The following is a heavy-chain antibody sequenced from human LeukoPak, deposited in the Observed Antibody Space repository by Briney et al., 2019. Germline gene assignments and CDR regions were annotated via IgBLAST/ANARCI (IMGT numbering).Heavy chain of an antibody. CDR2: IRYDGSNN. J-gene: IGHJ4*02. D-gene: IGHD5-18*01. V-gene: IGHV3-30*02. CDR3: AKDSSAVDTAMVIAYFDY. Sequence: QAGGSLRLSCAAYGFTFSSYGMHWVRQAPGKGLEWVAFIRYDGSNNYYADSVKGRFTISRDNSKNTLYLQMNSLRAEDTAVYYCAKDSSAVDTAMVIAYFDYWGQGTLVTVSS. CDR1: GFTFSSYG.